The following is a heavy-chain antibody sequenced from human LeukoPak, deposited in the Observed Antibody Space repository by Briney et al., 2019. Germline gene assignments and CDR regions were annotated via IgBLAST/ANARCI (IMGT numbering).Heavy chain of an antibody. CDR2: IYYSGST. CDR3: ARARRGWLVDYYYYYMDV. D-gene: IGHD6-19*01. J-gene: IGHJ6*03. Sequence: PSETLSLTCTVSGGSISSSSCYWGWIRQPPGKGLEWIGSIYYSGSTYYNPSLKSRVTISVDTSKNQFSLKLSSVTAADTAVYYCARARRGWLVDYYYYYMDVWGKGTTVTVSS. V-gene: IGHV4-39*07. CDR1: GGSISSSSCY.